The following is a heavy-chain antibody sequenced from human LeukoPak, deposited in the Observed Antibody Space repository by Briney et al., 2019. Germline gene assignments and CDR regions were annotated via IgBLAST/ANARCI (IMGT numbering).Heavy chain of an antibody. CDR1: GGSITCTNW. CDR2: ISLAGQT. D-gene: IGHD1-26*01. CDR3: SRESGPFCPFGY. J-gene: IGHJ4*02. V-gene: IGHV4/OR15-8*02. Sequence: SETLSLTYGVSGGSITCTNWWSWVRQPPGQGLEWIGEISLAGQTNYNPSLNGRVTMSLDKSSNQLFLHLTSVTAADTATYYCSRESGPFCPFGYWGQGTLVIVSS.